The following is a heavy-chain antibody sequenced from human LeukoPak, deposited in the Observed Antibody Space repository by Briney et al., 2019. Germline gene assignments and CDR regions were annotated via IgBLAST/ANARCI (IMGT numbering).Heavy chain of an antibody. J-gene: IGHJ4*02. CDR1: GGSISSYC. D-gene: IGHD5-18*01. V-gene: IGHV4-59*08. CDR3: ARLLIVDTAMVGSHYFDY. Sequence: SETLSLTCTVSGGSISSYCWSWIRQPPGKGLEWIGYIYYSGSTNYNPSLKSRVTVSVDTSKNQFSLKLSSVTAADTAVYYCARLLIVDTAMVGSHYFDYWGQGTLVTVSS. CDR2: IYYSGST.